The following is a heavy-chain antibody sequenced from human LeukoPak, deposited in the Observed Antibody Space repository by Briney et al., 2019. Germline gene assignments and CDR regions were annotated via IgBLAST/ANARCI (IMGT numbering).Heavy chain of an antibody. CDR1: GGSISRDY. D-gene: IGHD4-17*01. V-gene: IGHV4-59*08. CDR2: VYYSGST. CDR3: ARRFAVTPNRYFDV. J-gene: IGHJ2*01. Sequence: SETLSLTCTVSGGSISRDYWGWIRQAPGRGLEWIGYVYYSGSTNYNPSLKSRVTISVDTSKNQFSLKLTSVTAADTAVYYCARRFAVTPNRYFDVWGRGTLVTVSS.